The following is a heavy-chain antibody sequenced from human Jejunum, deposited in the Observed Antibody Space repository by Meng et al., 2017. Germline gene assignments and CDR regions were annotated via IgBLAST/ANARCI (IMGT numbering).Heavy chain of an antibody. CDR3: ARWRDVPRDYFDY. V-gene: IGHV4-34*01. CDR1: GVSLT. J-gene: IGHJ4*02. D-gene: IGHD2-2*01. CDR2: IHHRGGT. Sequence: QVQLEQWVAGLWKPSETLSLTLVVYGVSLTKGLEWMGKIHHRGGTIYNPSLKSRVTISVDTSKNQFSLKLSSVTAADTAVYYCARWRDVPRDYFDYWGQGTLVTVSS.